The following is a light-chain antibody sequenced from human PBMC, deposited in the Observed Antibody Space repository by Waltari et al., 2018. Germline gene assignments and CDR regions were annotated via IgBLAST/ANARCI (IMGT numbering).Light chain of an antibody. CDR1: SSDIGSYNP. J-gene: IGLJ3*02. CDR3: CSYAGSYTWV. Sequence: QSALTQPASVSGSPGQSITISCTGASSDIGSYNPVSWYQHHPGKAPPLIVYDVFYRPSGVSNRFSASKAGNPASLTISGLQAEDEADYYCCSYAGSYTWVFGGGTKLTVL. CDR2: DVF. V-gene: IGLV2-23*02.